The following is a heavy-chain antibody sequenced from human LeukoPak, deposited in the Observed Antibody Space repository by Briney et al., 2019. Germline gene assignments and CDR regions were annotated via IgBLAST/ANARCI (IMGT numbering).Heavy chain of an antibody. V-gene: IGHV3-13*01. CDR3: IRGGIQVSGIDAFDI. D-gene: IGHD5/OR15-5a*01. CDR2: IGIAGDT. J-gene: IGHJ3*02. CDR1: GFTFSSYD. Sequence: GGSLRPSCAASGFTFSSYDMHWVRQAPGRGLEWVSAIGIAGDTYYPDSVKGRFTISRENAKNSMYLQMNSLKDGDTAVYYCIRGGIQVSGIDAFDIWGQGTMVTVSS.